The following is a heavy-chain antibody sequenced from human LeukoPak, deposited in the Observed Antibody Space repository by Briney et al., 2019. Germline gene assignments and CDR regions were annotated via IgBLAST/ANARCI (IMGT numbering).Heavy chain of an antibody. V-gene: IGHV4-39*01. J-gene: IGHJ5*02. CDR3: ARHEDSGYPSWFDH. CDR1: GGSIISTNSH. CDR2: LYYSGGA. Sequence: SETLSLTCTVSGGSIISTNSHWGWHRQPPGKGLESIGTLYYSGGAYYNPSLRSRVTISIDTSKNQFSLKLSPVTAADTAVYSCARHEDSGYPSWFDHWGQGTLVTVSS. D-gene: IGHD3-22*01.